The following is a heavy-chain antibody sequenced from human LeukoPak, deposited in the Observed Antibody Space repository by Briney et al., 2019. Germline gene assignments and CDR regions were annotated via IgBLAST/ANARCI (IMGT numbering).Heavy chain of an antibody. CDR2: ISSSSSYI. CDR1: GFTFSSYS. J-gene: IGHJ3*02. Sequence: PGGSLRLSCAASGFTFSSYSMNWVHQAPGKGLEWVSSISSSSSYIYYADSVKGRFTISRDNAKNSLYLQMNSLRAEDTAVYYCASGSSSWHRVAFDIWGQGTMVTVSS. V-gene: IGHV3-21*01. D-gene: IGHD6-13*01. CDR3: ASGSSSWHRVAFDI.